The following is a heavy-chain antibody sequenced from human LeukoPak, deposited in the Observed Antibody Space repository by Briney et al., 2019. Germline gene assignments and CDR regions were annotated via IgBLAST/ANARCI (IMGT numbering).Heavy chain of an antibody. CDR1: GGSISSGGYY. J-gene: IGHJ4*02. CDR3: ARDRKGVVATIDSGIDY. Sequence: PSETLSLTCTVSGGSISSGGYYWSWIRQPPGKGLEWIGYIYHSGSTYYNPSLKSRVTISVDRSKNQFSLKLSSVTAADTAVYYCARDRKGVVATIDSGIDYWGQGTLVTVSS. D-gene: IGHD5-12*01. V-gene: IGHV4-30-2*01. CDR2: IYHSGST.